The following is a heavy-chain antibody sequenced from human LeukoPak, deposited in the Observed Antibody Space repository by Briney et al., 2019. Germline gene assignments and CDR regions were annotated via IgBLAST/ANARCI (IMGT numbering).Heavy chain of an antibody. Sequence: ASVKVSCKASGYTFTSYYMHWVRQAPGQGLEWMGIINPSGGSTSYAQKFQGRVTTTRDTSTSTVYMELSSLRSEDTAVYYCARAVGRCTSWLDPWGQGTLVTVSS. J-gene: IGHJ5*02. CDR1: GYTFTSYY. V-gene: IGHV1-46*01. D-gene: IGHD2-8*01. CDR3: ARAVGRCTSWLDP. CDR2: INPSGGST.